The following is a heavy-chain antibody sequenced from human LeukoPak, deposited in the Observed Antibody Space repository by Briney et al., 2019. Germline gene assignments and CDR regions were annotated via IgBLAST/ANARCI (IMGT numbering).Heavy chain of an antibody. V-gene: IGHV3-23*01. Sequence: PGGSLRLSCAASGFSFSNYGMHWVRQAPGMGLEWVSTISGSGVTTYYADSVRGRFTISRDNSKTTLYMQLNSLRPEDMAIYYCAKSPGQIQLDYFDYWGQGTLVTVSS. D-gene: IGHD1-1*01. CDR1: GFSFSNYG. CDR3: AKSPGQIQLDYFDY. CDR2: ISGSGVTT. J-gene: IGHJ4*02.